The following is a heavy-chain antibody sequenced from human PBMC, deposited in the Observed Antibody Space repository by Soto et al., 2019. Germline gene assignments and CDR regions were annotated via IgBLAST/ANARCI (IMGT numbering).Heavy chain of an antibody. J-gene: IGHJ1*01. CDR2: VNPSGGST. V-gene: IGHV1-46*01. D-gene: IGHD2-15*01. CDR3: AREENCSGGTCYSEYFHR. CDR1: GYTFTSYA. Sequence: ASVKVSCKASGYTFTSYAMHWVRQAPGQGLEWMGVVNPSGGSTKYAQNFQGRVTMTRDTSTTTIYMELSSLRSDDTAIYYCAREENCSGGTCYSEYFHRWGQGTLVTVSS.